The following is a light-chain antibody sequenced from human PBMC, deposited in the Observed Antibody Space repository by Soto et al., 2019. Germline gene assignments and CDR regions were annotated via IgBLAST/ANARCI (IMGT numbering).Light chain of an antibody. Sequence: QSALTQPRSVSGSPGQSVTISCTGTSSDVGGFKYVSWYQQHPGKAPKLIIFDASKRPSGVPDRFSGSKSGYTASLTISGLQGEDEADYYCCSYAANYVRFGGGTKLT. CDR1: SSDVGGFKY. V-gene: IGLV2-11*01. J-gene: IGLJ2*01. CDR3: CSYAANYVR. CDR2: DAS.